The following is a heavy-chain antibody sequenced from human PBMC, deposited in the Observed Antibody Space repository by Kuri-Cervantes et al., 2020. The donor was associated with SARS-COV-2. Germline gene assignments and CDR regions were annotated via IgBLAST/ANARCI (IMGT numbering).Heavy chain of an antibody. D-gene: IGHD2-2*01. Sequence: GESLKISCAASGFIFNAYDMNWVRQAPGKGLEWVSGIGGSGGNTYYADSVKGRFTISRDNSKNTLYLQMTSLSAGDTAIYYCAKAGGIEIPAATNWFDPWGQGTLVTVSS. CDR3: AKAGGIEIPAATNWFDP. CDR2: IGGSGGNT. J-gene: IGHJ5*02. CDR1: GFIFNAYD. V-gene: IGHV3-23*01.